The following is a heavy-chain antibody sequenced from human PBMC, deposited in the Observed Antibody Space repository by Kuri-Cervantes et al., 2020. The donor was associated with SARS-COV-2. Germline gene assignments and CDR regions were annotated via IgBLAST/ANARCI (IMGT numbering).Heavy chain of an antibody. Sequence: GGSLRLSCAASGFTFSDYYMSWIRQAPGKGLEWLSYISSSGTYTNYADSVKGRFTISRDDAKNSLYLQMNSLRAEDTAVYYCAKVAKYYDFWSGPSAAYYFDYWGQGTLVTVSS. CDR3: AKVAKYYDFWSGPSAAYYFDY. CDR2: ISSSGTYT. CDR1: GFTFSDYY. V-gene: IGHV3-11*05. D-gene: IGHD3-3*01. J-gene: IGHJ4*02.